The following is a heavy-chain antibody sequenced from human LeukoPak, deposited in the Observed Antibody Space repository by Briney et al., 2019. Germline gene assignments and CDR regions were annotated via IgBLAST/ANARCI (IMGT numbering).Heavy chain of an antibody. V-gene: IGHV3-23*01. J-gene: IGHJ4*02. Sequence: GGSLRLSCAASGFTFSSYGMSWVRQAPGKGLEWVSAIGGRDGSTYYADSVKGRFTTSRDNSKNTLYLQMTSLRVEDTAVYFCVSQRDHRVAVAGSFDNWGQGTLVSVSP. D-gene: IGHD6-19*01. CDR2: IGGRDGST. CDR3: VSQRDHRVAVAGSFDN. CDR1: GFTFSSYG.